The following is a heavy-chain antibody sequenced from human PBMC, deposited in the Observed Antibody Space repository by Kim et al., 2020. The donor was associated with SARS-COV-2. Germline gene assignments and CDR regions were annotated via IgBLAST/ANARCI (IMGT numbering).Heavy chain of an antibody. V-gene: IGHV3-9*01. CDR3: AKTASGGRYFDS. CDR1: GFRFGDYA. CDR2: ITWNSGNI. Sequence: GGSLRLSCTASGFRFGDYAMYWVRQAPGEGLEWVSRITWNSGNIGYADSVEGRFTVSRDNAKNSLYLQMSRLRPEDTALYFCAKTASGGRYFDSWGRGTL. D-gene: IGHD3-16*01. J-gene: IGHJ4*02.